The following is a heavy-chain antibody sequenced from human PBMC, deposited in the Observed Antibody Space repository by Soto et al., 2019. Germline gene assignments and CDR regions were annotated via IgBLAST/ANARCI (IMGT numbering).Heavy chain of an antibody. V-gene: IGHV1-18*01. Sequence: ASVKVSCKASGYTFTSYGISWVRQAPGQGLEWMGWISAYNGNTNYAQKLQGRVTMTTDTSTSTAYMELRSLRSEDTAVYYCARTLDGYNFFDYWGQGTLVTVSS. CDR3: ARTLDGYNFFDY. CDR2: ISAYNGNT. D-gene: IGHD5-12*01. J-gene: IGHJ4*02. CDR1: GYTFTSYG.